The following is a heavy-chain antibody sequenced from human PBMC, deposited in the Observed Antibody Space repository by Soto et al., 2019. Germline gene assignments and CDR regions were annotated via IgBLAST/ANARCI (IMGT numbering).Heavy chain of an antibody. CDR3: ARDGDYYGSGSYSPYYYYMDV. CDR1: GYTFTSYY. CDR2: INPSGGST. Sequence: ASVKVSCKASGYTFTSYYMHWVRQAPGQGLEWMGIINPSGGSTSYAQKFQGRVTMTRDTSTSTVYMELSSLRSEDTAVYYCARDGDYYGSGSYSPYYYYMDVWGKGTTVTVSS. D-gene: IGHD3-10*01. V-gene: IGHV1-46*03. J-gene: IGHJ6*03.